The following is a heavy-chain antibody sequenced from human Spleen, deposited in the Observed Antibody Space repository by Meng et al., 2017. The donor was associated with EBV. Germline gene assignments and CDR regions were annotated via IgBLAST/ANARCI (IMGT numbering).Heavy chain of an antibody. V-gene: IGHV4-30-4*01. CDR1: GDSINSGGYY. D-gene: IGHD3-16*02. CDR3: AKFALYGYYYFEY. Sequence: QVQLQEYGPGPVKPSPTLSLTCAVSGDSINSGGYYLSWIRQPPGKGLEWIGYIYYSRTTYYNPSLKRPVTISVDTSKNQFSLKLSSVTAADTAVYYCAKFALYGYYYFEYWGQGTLVTVSS. CDR2: IYYSRTT. J-gene: IGHJ4*02.